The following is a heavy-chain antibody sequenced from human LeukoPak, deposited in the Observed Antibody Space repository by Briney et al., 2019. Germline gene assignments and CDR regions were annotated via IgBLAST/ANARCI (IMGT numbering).Heavy chain of an antibody. Sequence: HGESLKISCKGSGYSFTSYWIGWVRQMPGKGLEWMGIIYPGDSDTRYSPSFQGQVTISADKSISTAYLQWSSLEASDTAMYYCARQNDFWSSYNWFDPWGQGTLVTVSS. CDR2: IYPGDSDT. V-gene: IGHV5-51*01. CDR1: GYSFTSYW. J-gene: IGHJ5*02. CDR3: ARQNDFWSSYNWFDP. D-gene: IGHD3-3*01.